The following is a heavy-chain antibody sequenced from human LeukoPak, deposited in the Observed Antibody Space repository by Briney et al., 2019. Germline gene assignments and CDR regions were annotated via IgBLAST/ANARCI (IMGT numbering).Heavy chain of an antibody. Sequence: SVKVSCKASGGTFNNYAISWVRQAPGQGLEWMGGVIPLFRTSNYAQKFQGRVTITADESTSTAYMELTSLTSEDTAVYYCARDQDFYGSGSSYKMGAFDIWGQGTLATVSS. J-gene: IGHJ3*02. CDR2: VIPLFRTS. V-gene: IGHV1-69*13. D-gene: IGHD3-10*01. CDR1: GGTFNNYA. CDR3: ARDQDFYGSGSSYKMGAFDI.